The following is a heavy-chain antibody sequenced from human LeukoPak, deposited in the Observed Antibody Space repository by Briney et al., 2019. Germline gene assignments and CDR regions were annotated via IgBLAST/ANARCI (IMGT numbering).Heavy chain of an antibody. D-gene: IGHD1-26*01. J-gene: IGHJ4*02. CDR1: GYTFTSYG. CDR3: ASWGTDSIVGATRTTVGY. CDR2: ISAYNGNT. Sequence: ASVKVSCKASGYTFTSYGISWVRQAPGQGLEWMGWISAYNGNTNYAQKLQGRVTMTTDTSTSTAYMELRSLRSDDTAVYYCASWGTDSIVGATRTTVGYWGQGTLVTVSS. V-gene: IGHV1-18*01.